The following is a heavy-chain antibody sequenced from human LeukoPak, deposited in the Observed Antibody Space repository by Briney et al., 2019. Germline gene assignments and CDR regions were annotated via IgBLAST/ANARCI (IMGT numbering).Heavy chain of an antibody. CDR3: ARGIAAAGTPYYFDY. D-gene: IGHD6-13*01. CDR1: GFTFSSYS. CDR2: IWYDGSNK. Sequence: GGSLRLSCAASGFTFSSYSMNWVRQAPGKGLEWVAVIWYDGSNKYYADSVKGRFTISRDNSKNTLYLQMNSLRAEDTAVYYCARGIAAAGTPYYFDYWGQGTLVTVSS. J-gene: IGHJ4*02. V-gene: IGHV3-33*08.